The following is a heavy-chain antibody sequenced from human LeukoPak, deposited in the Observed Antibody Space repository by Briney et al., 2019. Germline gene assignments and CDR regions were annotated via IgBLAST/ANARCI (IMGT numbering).Heavy chain of an antibody. CDR3: ASTLGYGWFDP. CDR1: GGSISSYY. D-gene: IGHD1-1*01. Sequence: SETLSLTCTVSGGSISSYYWSWIRQPPGKGLEWIGYIYYSGSTNYNPSLKSRVTISVDTSKNQFSLKLSSVTAADTAMYYCASTLGYGWFDPWGQGTLVTVSS. V-gene: IGHV4-59*01. J-gene: IGHJ5*02. CDR2: IYYSGST.